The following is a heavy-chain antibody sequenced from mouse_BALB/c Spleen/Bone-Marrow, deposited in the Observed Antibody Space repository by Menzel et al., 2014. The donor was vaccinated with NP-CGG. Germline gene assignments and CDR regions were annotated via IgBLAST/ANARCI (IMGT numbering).Heavy chain of an antibody. CDR1: GYTFTSYY. V-gene: IGHV1S81*02. Sequence: LVESGAELVKPGASVKLSCKASGYTFTSYYMYWVKQRPGQGLEWIGEINPSNGGTNFSEKFKSKATLTVDKSSSTAYMQLSSLTSEDSAVYYCTRGRRDAMDYWGQGTSVTVSS. CDR2: INPSNGGT. CDR3: TRGRRDAMDY. J-gene: IGHJ4*01.